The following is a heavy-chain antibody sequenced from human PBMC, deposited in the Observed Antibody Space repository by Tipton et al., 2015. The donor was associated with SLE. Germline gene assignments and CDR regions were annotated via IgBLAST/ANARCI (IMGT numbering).Heavy chain of an antibody. J-gene: IGHJ5*02. V-gene: IGHV4-59*01. CDR3: AASPYHYDRSGYYYLKWFDP. D-gene: IGHD3-22*01. CDR2: IYYSGDT. Sequence: PGLVKPSETLSLTCSVSGGSMTGSYWSWVRQPPGRGLEWIGSIYYSGDTHYNPSLNSRVTMSADTSKNQFSLRLSSVTTADTAVYYCAASPYHYDRSGYYYLKWFDPWGQGTLVTVSP. CDR1: GGSMTGSY.